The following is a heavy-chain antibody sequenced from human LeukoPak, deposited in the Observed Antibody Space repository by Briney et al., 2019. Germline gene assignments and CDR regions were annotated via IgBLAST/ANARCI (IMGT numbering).Heavy chain of an antibody. Sequence: GVSLRLSCAASGFTFDDYGMSWVRQAPGKGLEWVSGINWNGGSTGYADSVKGRFTISRDNAKNSLYLQMNSLRADDTALYYCARQNCSSTSCYATFDYWGQGTLVTVSS. CDR3: ARQNCSSTSCYATFDY. V-gene: IGHV3-20*04. J-gene: IGHJ4*02. D-gene: IGHD2-2*01. CDR1: GFTFDDYG. CDR2: INWNGGST.